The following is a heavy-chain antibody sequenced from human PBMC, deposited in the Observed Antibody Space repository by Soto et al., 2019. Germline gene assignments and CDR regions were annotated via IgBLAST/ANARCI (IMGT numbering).Heavy chain of an antibody. Sequence: GGSLRLSCAASGFTFSSYAMSWVRQAPGKGLEWVSAISGSGGSTYYADSVKGRFTISRDNSKNTLYLQMNSPRAEDTALYYCAGRIVVVPAAISQSHYYGVGVWGQGTTVTVSS. J-gene: IGHJ6*02. CDR2: ISGSGGST. CDR3: AGRIVVVPAAISQSHYYGVGV. V-gene: IGHV3-23*01. CDR1: GFTFSSYA. D-gene: IGHD2-2*01.